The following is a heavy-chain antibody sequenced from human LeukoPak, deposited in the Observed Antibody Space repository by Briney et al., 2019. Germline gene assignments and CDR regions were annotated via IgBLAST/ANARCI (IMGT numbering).Heavy chain of an antibody. CDR3: ATGANLFQF. V-gene: IGHV3-7*01. CDR1: GFIFTDSW. Sequence: PGGSLILSCAASGFIFTDSWMSWVRQAPGKGLEWVANIRHDGSQTYYLDSVKGRFTISRDNAKNEVYLEMSNLRGADTAVYYCATGANLFQFWGQGTLVTVSS. CDR2: IRHDGSQT. D-gene: IGHD1-14*01. J-gene: IGHJ4*02.